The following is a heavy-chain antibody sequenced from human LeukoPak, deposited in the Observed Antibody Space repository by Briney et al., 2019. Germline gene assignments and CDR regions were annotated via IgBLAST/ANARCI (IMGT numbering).Heavy chain of an antibody. CDR2: IIPIFGTA. J-gene: IGHJ4*02. Sequence: ASVKVSCKASGGTFSSYAISWVRQAPGQGLGWMGGIIPIFGTANYAQKFQGRVTITADESTSTAYMELSSLRSEDTAVYYCAREGSYCGGDCYSAFFDYWGQGTLVTVSS. D-gene: IGHD2-21*02. CDR3: AREGSYCGGDCYSAFFDY. CDR1: GGTFSSYA. V-gene: IGHV1-69*01.